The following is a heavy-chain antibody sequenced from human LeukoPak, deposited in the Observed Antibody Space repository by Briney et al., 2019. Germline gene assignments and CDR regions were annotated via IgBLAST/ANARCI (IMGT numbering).Heavy chain of an antibody. CDR3: AKPGHNSGSYGNYFDH. J-gene: IGHJ4*02. Sequence: GGSLRLSCAASGFTFSSYGMHWVRQAPGKGLEWVAVISYDGSNKYYADSVKGRFTISRDNSKNTLYLQMNSLRAEDTAVYYCAKPGHNSGSYGNYFDHWGQGTLVTVSS. D-gene: IGHD1-26*01. V-gene: IGHV3-30*18. CDR2: ISYDGSNK. CDR1: GFTFSSYG.